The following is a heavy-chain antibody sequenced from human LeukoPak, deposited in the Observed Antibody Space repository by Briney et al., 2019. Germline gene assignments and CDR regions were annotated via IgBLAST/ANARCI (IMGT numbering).Heavy chain of an antibody. CDR2: ISYDGSNK. J-gene: IGHJ4*02. V-gene: IGHV3-30-3*01. Sequence: PGGSLRLSCAASGFTFSSYAMHWVRQAPGKGLEWVAVISYDGSNKYYADSVKGRFTISRDNSKNTLYLQMNSLRAEDTAVYYCVSEYTDDSSGYYEDYWGQGTLVTVSS. CDR1: GFTFSSYA. CDR3: VSEYTDDSSGYYEDY. D-gene: IGHD3-22*01.